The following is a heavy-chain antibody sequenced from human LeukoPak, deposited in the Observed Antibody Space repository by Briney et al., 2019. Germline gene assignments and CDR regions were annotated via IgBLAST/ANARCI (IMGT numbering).Heavy chain of an antibody. V-gene: IGHV1-18*01. CDR1: GYTFTSSA. CDR2: ISAYNGNT. CDR3: ARVLDILTGYYIDY. D-gene: IGHD3-9*01. Sequence: ASVKVSCKASGYTFTSSAISWVRQAPGQGLEWMGWISAYNGNTNYAQKLQGRVTMTTDTSTSTAYMELRSLRSDDTAVYYCARVLDILTGYYIDYWGQGTLVTVSS. J-gene: IGHJ4*02.